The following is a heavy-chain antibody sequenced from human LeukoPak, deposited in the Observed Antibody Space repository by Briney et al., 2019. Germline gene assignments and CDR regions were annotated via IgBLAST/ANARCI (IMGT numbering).Heavy chain of an antibody. D-gene: IGHD3-22*01. J-gene: IGHJ4*02. CDR1: GFTFSSYA. CDR2: ISGSGGST. CDR3: AKVPDYYDSSGYFDY. Sequence: GGSLRLSCAASGFTFSSYAMSWVRQAPGKGLEWVSAISGSGGSTYYADSVKGRFTISRDNSKNTLYLQMNSLRAEDAAVYYCAKVPDYYDSSGYFDYWGQGTLVTVSS. V-gene: IGHV3-23*01.